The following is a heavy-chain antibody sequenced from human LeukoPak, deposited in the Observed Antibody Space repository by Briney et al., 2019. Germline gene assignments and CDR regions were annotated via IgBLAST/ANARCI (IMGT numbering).Heavy chain of an antibody. J-gene: IGHJ4*02. CDR2: ISGSGGST. CDR1: EFTFSSYA. D-gene: IGHD6-19*01. Sequence: GGSLRLSCAASEFTFSSYAMSWVRQAPGKGLDWVAAISGSGGSTYYADSVKGRFTISRDNSKNTLYLQMNSLRAEDTAVYYCAKHRRAGPHDYWGQGTLVTVSS. V-gene: IGHV3-23*01. CDR3: AKHRRAGPHDY.